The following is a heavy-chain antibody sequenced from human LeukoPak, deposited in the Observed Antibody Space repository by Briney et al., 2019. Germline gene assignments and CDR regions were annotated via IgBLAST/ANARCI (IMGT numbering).Heavy chain of an antibody. CDR1: GFTFSSYA. CDR2: INHSGST. D-gene: IGHD3-22*01. V-gene: IGHV4-34*01. J-gene: IGHJ4*02. Sequence: PGGSLRLSCAASGFTFSSYAMSWVRQAPGKGLEWIGEINHSGSTNYNPSLKSRVTISVDTSKNQFSLKLSSVTAADTAVYYCARHPYYYDSPQFDYWGQGTLVTVSS. CDR3: ARHPYYYDSPQFDY.